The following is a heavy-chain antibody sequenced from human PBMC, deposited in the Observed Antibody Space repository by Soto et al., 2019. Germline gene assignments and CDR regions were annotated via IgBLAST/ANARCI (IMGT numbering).Heavy chain of an antibody. J-gene: IGHJ6*02. CDR2: IMPVFRTP. CDR1: GGTFRTAA. CDR3: ARENDRPQLGGNYYYILDV. V-gene: IGHV1-69*12. Sequence: QVHLEQSGAGVKKPGSSVKVSCKASGGTFRTAAISWVRQAPGQGLEWLGGIMPVFRTPDYAQRFQGRVTITADESTSTAYMELSGLRSDDTAVYYCARENDRPQLGGNYYYILDVWGQGTTITVSS. D-gene: IGHD3-3*02.